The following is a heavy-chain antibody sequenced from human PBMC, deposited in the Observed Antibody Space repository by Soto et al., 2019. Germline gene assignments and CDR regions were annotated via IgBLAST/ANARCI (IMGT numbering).Heavy chain of an antibody. J-gene: IGHJ3*02. Sequence: EAQLLDSGGGLVQPGESLRLSCVASGFTFSTYAMSWVRQAPGKGLEWVSAISVGGGSTYYADSVKGRFTISRDNSINTLYLQMNSLRTEDTAVYYCAHPRGYGVFDAYDMWGQGAMVTVSS. CDR3: AHPRGYGVFDAYDM. D-gene: IGHD4-17*01. CDR1: GFTFSTYA. CDR2: ISVGGGST. V-gene: IGHV3-23*01.